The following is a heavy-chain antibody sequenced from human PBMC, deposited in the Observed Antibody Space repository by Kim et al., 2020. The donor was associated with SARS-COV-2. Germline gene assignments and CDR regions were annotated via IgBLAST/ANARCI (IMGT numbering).Heavy chain of an antibody. CDR3: ARDESYYDSSGTTFDY. Sequence: SETLSLTCTVSGGSISSSSYYWGWIRQPPGKGLEWIGSIYYSGSTYYNPSLKSRVTISVDTSKNQFSLKLSSVTAADTAVYYCARDESYYDSSGTTFDYWGQGTLVTVSS. D-gene: IGHD3-22*01. J-gene: IGHJ4*02. CDR1: GGSISSSSYY. CDR2: IYYSGST. V-gene: IGHV4-39*07.